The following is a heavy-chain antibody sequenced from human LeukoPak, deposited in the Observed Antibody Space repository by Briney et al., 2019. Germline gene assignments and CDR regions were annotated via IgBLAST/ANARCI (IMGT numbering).Heavy chain of an antibody. D-gene: IGHD3-10*02. CDR3: AELGITMIGGV. CDR2: ISSSSYI. V-gene: IGHV3-21*01. CDR1: GFTFSSYS. J-gene: IGHJ6*04. Sequence: GGSLRLSCAASGFTFSSYSMNWVRQAPGKGLEWVSSISSSSYIYYADSVRGRFTISRDNAKNSLYLQMNSLRAEDTAVYYCAELGITMIGGVWGKGTTVTISS.